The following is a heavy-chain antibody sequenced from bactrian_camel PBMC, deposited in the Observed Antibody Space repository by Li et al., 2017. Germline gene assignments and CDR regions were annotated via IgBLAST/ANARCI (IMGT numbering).Heavy chain of an antibody. CDR3: AANYGRSRCPTSWYEYVY. CDR1: GYSNSNGC. Sequence: HVQLVESGGGSVQAGGSLRLSCAASGYSNSNGCMGWFRQVPGKEHEGVAVVYPGTGGTWYSESVRGRFTISQDNATKTLYLQMDGLKPEDTAMYYCAANYGRSRCPTSWYEYVYRGQGTQVTVS. J-gene: IGHJ4*01. CDR2: VYPGTGGT. V-gene: IGHV3S1*01. D-gene: IGHD6*01.